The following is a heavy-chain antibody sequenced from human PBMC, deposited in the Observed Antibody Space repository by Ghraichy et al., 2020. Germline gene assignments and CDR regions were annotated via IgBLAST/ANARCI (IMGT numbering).Heavy chain of an antibody. D-gene: IGHD4-23*01. J-gene: IGHJ4*02. V-gene: IGHV3-21*01. CDR2: ITTDSSSI. Sequence: LSLTCAASGFSFSNHIMYWVRQAPGKGLEWVASITTDSSSIYYVDSVKGRFTISRDNANNSLYLQMYSLTAEDTAVYYCARQRWQQSEFDYWGQGTLVSVSS. CDR1: GFSFSNHI. CDR3: ARQRWQQSEFDY.